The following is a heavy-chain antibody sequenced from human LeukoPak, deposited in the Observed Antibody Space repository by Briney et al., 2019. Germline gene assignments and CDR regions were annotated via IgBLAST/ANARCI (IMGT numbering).Heavy chain of an antibody. Sequence: GGSLRLSCASSGFTFSSYAMHWVRQAPGKGLEWVAVISYDGSTKYYADSVKGRFTISRDNSKNTLYLQMNSLRAEDTAVYYCAREGPGANWFDPWGQGTLVTVCS. CDR1: GFTFSSYA. V-gene: IGHV3-30-3*01. CDR2: ISYDGSTK. J-gene: IGHJ5*02. D-gene: IGHD7-27*01. CDR3: AREGPGANWFDP.